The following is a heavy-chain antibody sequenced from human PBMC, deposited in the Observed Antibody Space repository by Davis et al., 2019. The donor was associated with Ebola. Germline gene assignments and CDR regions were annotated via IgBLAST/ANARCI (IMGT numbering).Heavy chain of an antibody. V-gene: IGHV1-69*13. CDR2: IIPIFGTA. CDR3: VRSGVRGYYNGMDV. D-gene: IGHD1-14*01. Sequence: SVKVSCKASGGTFSSYAISWVRQAPGQGLEWMGGIIPIFGTANYAQKFQGRVTITADESTSTAYMELSSLRSEDTAVYYCVRSGVRGYYNGMDVWGQGTTVSVSS. J-gene: IGHJ6*02. CDR1: GGTFSSYA.